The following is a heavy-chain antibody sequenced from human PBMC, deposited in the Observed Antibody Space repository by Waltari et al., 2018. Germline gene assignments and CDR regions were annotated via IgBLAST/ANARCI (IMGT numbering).Heavy chain of an antibody. CDR3: ARVWGRGYLDY. CDR2: ISGDGNTI. V-gene: IGHV3-48*01. J-gene: IGHJ4*02. CDR1: GFNFNNYN. Sequence: VRLVESGGDLVRPGESLRLSCATSGFNFNNYNMNWVRQAPGKGLEWLSYISGDGNTIYYADSVKGRFTVSRDNARDSVYLHVNSLRADDTALYFCARVWGRGYLDYWGQGTLVTVSS. D-gene: IGHD3-16*01.